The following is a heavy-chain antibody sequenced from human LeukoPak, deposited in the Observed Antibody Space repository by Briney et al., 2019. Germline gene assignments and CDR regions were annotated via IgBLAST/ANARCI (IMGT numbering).Heavy chain of an antibody. Sequence: GGSLRLSCAASGFTFSSYAMSWVRQAPGKGLEWVSASSGSGGSTYYADSVKGRFTISRDNSKNTLYLQMNSLRAEDTAVYYCAKDRSGWELLERFDYWGQGTLVTVSS. V-gene: IGHV3-23*01. J-gene: IGHJ4*02. D-gene: IGHD1-26*01. CDR1: GFTFSSYA. CDR2: SSGSGGST. CDR3: AKDRSGWELLERFDY.